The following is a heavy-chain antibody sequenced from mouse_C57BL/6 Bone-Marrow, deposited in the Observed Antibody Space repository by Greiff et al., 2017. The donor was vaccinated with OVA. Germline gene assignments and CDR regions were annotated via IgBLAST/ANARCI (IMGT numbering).Heavy chain of an antibody. CDR1: GYTFTSYW. J-gene: IGHJ2*01. Sequence: VQLQQSGTVLARPGASVKMSCKTSGYTFTSYWMHWVKQRPGQGLEWIGAIYPGNSDTSYNQKFKGKAKLTAVTSASTAYMELSSLTNEDCAVYYWTRWYYGSRDYRGQGTTLTVSS. CDR3: TRWYYGSRDY. CDR2: IYPGNSDT. D-gene: IGHD1-1*01. V-gene: IGHV1-5*01.